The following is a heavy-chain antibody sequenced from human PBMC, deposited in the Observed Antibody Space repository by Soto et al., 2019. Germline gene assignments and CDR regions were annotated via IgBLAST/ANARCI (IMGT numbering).Heavy chain of an antibody. CDR1: GYTFTSYY. CDR2: INPSGGRT. V-gene: IGHV1-46*01. D-gene: IGHD2-2*01. J-gene: IGHJ6*02. CDR3: RIVPTVETQYHYYGMDV. Sequence: GASVKVSCKASGYTFTSYYMHWVRQAPGQGLEWMGVINPSGGRTTYAQKFQGRVTMTGDTSTSTVYMELSSLRFEDTAVYYCRIVPTVETQYHYYGMDVWGQGTTVTVSS.